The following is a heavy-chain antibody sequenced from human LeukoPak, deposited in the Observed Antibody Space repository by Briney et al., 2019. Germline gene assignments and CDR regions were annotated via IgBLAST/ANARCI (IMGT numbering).Heavy chain of an antibody. Sequence: SGGSLRLSCAASGFTFTNAWMNWVRQAPGKGLEWVGRIKSKADGEAIDYAAPVKGRFTFSRDDSKNMLYLQMNSLKSEDTAVYYCSTLTSRGLSDSWGQGTLVTVSS. CDR2: IKSKADGEAI. CDR1: GFTFTNAW. D-gene: IGHD1-20*01. CDR3: STLTSRGLSDS. J-gene: IGHJ4*02. V-gene: IGHV3-15*07.